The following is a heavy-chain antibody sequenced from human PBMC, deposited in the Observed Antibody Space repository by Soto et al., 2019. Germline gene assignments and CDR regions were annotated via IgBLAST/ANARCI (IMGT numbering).Heavy chain of an antibody. CDR2: ISSSSSYI. D-gene: IGHD3-3*01. J-gene: IGHJ3*02. V-gene: IGHV3-21*01. Sequence: GGSLRLSCAASGFTFSSYSMNWVRQAPGKGLEWVSSISSSSSYIYYADSVKGRFTISRDNAKNSLYLQMNSLRAEDTAVYYCARILRFLEWLPNPGRIDAFDIWGQGTMVTVSS. CDR1: GFTFSSYS. CDR3: ARILRFLEWLPNPGRIDAFDI.